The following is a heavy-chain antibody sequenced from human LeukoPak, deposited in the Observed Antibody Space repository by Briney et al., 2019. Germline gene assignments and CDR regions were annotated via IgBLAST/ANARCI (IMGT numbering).Heavy chain of an antibody. D-gene: IGHD1-26*01. CDR1: GLTVSNNY. V-gene: IGHV3-53*01. CDR3: ARNVGY. Sequence: GGSLRLSCAVSGLTVSNNYMSWVRQAPGKGLEWVSVIYSGGSTYYADSVKGRFTISRDNSKNTVYLQMNSLRDEDTALYYCARNVGYWGQGTLVTVSS. J-gene: IGHJ4*02. CDR2: IYSGGST.